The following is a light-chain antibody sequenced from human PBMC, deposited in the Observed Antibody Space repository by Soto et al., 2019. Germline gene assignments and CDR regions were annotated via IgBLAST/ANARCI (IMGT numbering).Light chain of an antibody. J-gene: IGKJ3*01. CDR1: QSVSSY. Sequence: EIVLTQSPATLSLSPGERATLSCRASQSVSSYLAWYQQKPGQAPRLLIYDASNRATGIPARFSGSGSGTVFTLTISRLEPEDFAVYYCQQRSNWPPLFTFGPGTKVDIK. V-gene: IGKV3-11*01. CDR3: QQRSNWPPLFT. CDR2: DAS.